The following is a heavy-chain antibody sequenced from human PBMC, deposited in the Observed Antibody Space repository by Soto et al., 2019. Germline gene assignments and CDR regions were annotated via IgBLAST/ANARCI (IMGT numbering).Heavy chain of an antibody. V-gene: IGHV3-7*03. CDR3: ARGGRIRASGWFDY. CDR1: RFTFSTYW. J-gene: IGHJ4*02. D-gene: IGHD6-19*01. Sequence: EVQLVESGGGLVQPGGSLRLSCAASRFTFSTYWMSWVRQAPGKGLEWVANIQQDGSEKYYVDSVKGRFTISRDNAKNSLYLQMNSLRAEDTAVYYCARGGRIRASGWFDYWGQGPLVTVSS. CDR2: IQQDGSEK.